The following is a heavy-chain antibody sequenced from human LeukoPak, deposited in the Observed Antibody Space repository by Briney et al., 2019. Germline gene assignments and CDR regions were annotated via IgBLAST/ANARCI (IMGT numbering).Heavy chain of an antibody. Sequence: ASVKVSCKASGGTFSSYTINWVRQAPGQGLEWMGRIIPIVNIANSAQKFQGRVTITADKSTSTAYMELSSLRSEDTAVYYCGRSMDSSTSRLIEYWGQGTLVTVSS. J-gene: IGHJ4*02. V-gene: IGHV1-69*02. CDR1: GGTFSSYT. D-gene: IGHD6-6*01. CDR2: IIPIVNIA. CDR3: GRSMDSSTSRLIEY.